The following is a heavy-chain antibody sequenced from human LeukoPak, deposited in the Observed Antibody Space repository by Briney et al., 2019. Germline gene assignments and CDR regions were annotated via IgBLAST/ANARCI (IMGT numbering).Heavy chain of an antibody. J-gene: IGHJ3*02. V-gene: IGHV1-2*02. CDR1: GYTFSGYY. Sequence: ASVKVSCKASGYTFSGYYMHWVRQAPGQGLEWMGWINANSGGTNYAQKFQGRVTMTRDTSISTAYMELSRLRFDDTAVYYCARANWNVPWGAFDIWGQGTMVTVSS. D-gene: IGHD1-1*01. CDR3: ARANWNVPWGAFDI. CDR2: INANSGGT.